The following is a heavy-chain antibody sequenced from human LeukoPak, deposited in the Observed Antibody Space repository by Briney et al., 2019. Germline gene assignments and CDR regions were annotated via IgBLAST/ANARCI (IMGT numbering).Heavy chain of an antibody. CDR2: MSYSGST. V-gene: IGHV4-59*01. Sequence: SETLSLTCSVSGGSINSYYWTWIRQPPGKGLEWVGYMSYSGSTNYSPSLKSRVAMSLDTSKSLFSLKLSSVTAADTDVYYCARAPRWYQIDCWGQGTLDTNSS. J-gene: IGHJ4*02. CDR1: GGSINSYY. CDR3: ARAPRWYQIDC. D-gene: IGHD4-23*01.